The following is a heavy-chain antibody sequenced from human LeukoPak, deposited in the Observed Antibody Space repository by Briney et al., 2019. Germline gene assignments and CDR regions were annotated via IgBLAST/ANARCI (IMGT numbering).Heavy chain of an antibody. CDR1: GFTISSYG. V-gene: IGHV3-33*08. D-gene: IGHD5-24*01. J-gene: IGHJ4*02. CDR2: IWYDGSNK. Sequence: QSAGTLSLSCAASGFTISSYGMRWVRQAPGKGLEWAAVIWYDGSNKYYEDSVKGRFTTSTDNSKNTLYLQMNSLRAEDTAVYYCARDGRDGYNDYFDYWGQGTLVTVSS. CDR3: ARDGRDGYNDYFDY.